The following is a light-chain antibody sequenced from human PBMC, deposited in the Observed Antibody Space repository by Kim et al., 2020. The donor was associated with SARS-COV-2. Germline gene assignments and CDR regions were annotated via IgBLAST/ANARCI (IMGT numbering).Light chain of an antibody. V-gene: IGLV3-21*04. CDR1: NIGSKS. CDR2: YDS. J-gene: IGLJ3*02. CDR3: QVWDSSSDHSV. Sequence: SYELTQPPSVSVAPGKTARLTCGGNNIGSKSVHWYQQKPGQAPVLVIYYDSDRPSGIPERFSGSNSGNTATLTISRVEAGDEADYYCQVWDSSSDHSVFG.